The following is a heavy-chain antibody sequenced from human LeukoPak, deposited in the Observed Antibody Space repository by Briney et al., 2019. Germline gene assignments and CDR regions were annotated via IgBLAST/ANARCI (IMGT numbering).Heavy chain of an antibody. CDR3: ARGDYYGSGTYYKKTVDY. V-gene: IGHV1-18*04. CDR2: ISAYNGNT. Sequence: ASVKVSCKASGYTFTGYYMHWVRQAPGQGLEWMGWISAYNGNTNYAQKLQGRVTMTTDTSTSTAYMELRSLRSDDTAVYYCARGDYYGSGTYYKKTVDYWGQGTLVTVSS. D-gene: IGHD3-10*01. J-gene: IGHJ4*02. CDR1: GYTFTGYY.